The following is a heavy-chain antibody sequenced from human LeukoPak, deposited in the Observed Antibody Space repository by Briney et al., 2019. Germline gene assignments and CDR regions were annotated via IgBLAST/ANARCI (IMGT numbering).Heavy chain of an antibody. V-gene: IGHV5-10-1*01. J-gene: IGHJ4*02. CDR3: ARHGGGYPLYYFDY. Sequence: GESLRISCKGSGYSFTSYWISWVRQMPGKGPEWMGRIDPSDSYTNYSPSFQGHVTISADKSISTAYLQRSSLKASDTAMYYCARHGGGYPLYYFDYWGQGTLVTVSS. CDR2: IDPSDSYT. D-gene: IGHD3-16*01. CDR1: GYSFTSYW.